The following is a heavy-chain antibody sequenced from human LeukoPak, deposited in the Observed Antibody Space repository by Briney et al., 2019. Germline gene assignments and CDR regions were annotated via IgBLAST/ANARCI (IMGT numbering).Heavy chain of an antibody. CDR2: ISSSSSYI. Sequence: GGSLRLSCAASGFTFSSYSMNWVRQAPGKGLEWVSSISSSSSYIYYTVSVKGRFTISRDNAKNSLYLQMNSLRAEDTAVYYCARDVCDYGDCSFDYWGQGTLVTVSS. CDR1: GFTFSSYS. CDR3: ARDVCDYGDCSFDY. V-gene: IGHV3-21*01. J-gene: IGHJ4*02. D-gene: IGHD4-17*01.